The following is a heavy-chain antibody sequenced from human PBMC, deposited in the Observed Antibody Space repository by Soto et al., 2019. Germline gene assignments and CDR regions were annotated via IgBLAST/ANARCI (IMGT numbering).Heavy chain of an antibody. V-gene: IGHV3-23*01. CDR3: AKDGGRGYDAFVI. Sequence: EVQLLESGGGLVQPGGSLRLSCAASGFTFSSYAMSWVRQAPGKGLEWISAISGSGGSTYYADSVKGRFTISRDNSKNTRYLEVSSLSGDDTAVYYFAKDGGRGYDAFVIWREGTMITVSS. CDR1: GFTFSSYA. D-gene: IGHD3-16*01. CDR2: ISGSGGST. J-gene: IGHJ3*02.